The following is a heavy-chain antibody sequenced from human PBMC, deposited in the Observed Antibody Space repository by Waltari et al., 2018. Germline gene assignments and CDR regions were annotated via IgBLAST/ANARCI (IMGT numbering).Heavy chain of an antibody. CDR3: ARDRLGRAAAGYY. D-gene: IGHD6-13*01. V-gene: IGHV1-2*02. CDR1: GYTFTGYY. J-gene: IGHJ4*02. Sequence: QVQLVQSGAEVKKPGASVKVSCKASGYTFTGYYMHWVRQAPGQGLEWMGWINPNSGGTNYAQKFQGRVTMTRDTSSSTAYMELSSLRSDDTSVYYCARDRLGRAAAGYYWGQGTLVTVSS. CDR2: INPNSGGT.